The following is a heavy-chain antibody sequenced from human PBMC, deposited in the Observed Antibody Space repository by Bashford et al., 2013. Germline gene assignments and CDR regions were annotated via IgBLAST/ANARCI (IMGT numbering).Heavy chain of an antibody. J-gene: IGHJ3*02. V-gene: IGHV1-8*01. CDR1: GYTFTSYD. CDR2: MNPNSGNT. D-gene: IGHD1-1*01. CDR3: ARGAHDPNDAFDI. Sequence: ASVKVSCKASGYTFTSYDINWVRQATGQGLEWMGWMNPNSGNTGYAQKFQGRVTMTRDTSTSTVHMELSSLRSEDTAVYYCARGAHDPNDAFDIWAKGNGHRLL.